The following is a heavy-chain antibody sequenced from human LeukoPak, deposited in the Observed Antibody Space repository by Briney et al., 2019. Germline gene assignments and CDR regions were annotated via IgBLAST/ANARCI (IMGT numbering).Heavy chain of an antibody. V-gene: IGHV1-18*04. CDR2: ISGYNGNT. J-gene: IGHJ4*02. Sequence: GASVKVSCKASGYTFTSYGISWVRQAPGQGLEWMGWISGYNGNTNYAQKVQGRVNMTTDISTSTAYMELRSLRSDDTAVYYRARAPRGYSYGYLDFWGQGSLVTVSS. D-gene: IGHD5-18*01. CDR3: ARAPRGYSYGYLDF. CDR1: GYTFTSYG.